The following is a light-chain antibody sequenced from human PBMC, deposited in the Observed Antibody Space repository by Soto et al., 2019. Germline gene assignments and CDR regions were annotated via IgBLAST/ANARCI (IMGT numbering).Light chain of an antibody. J-gene: IGLJ1*01. CDR1: GATSD. Sequence: QPVLTQPPSVSVAPGQRVTISCIGATSDVHWYQHLPGTAPKLLIYGNNNRPSGVPDRFSGSKSGTSASLAITGLQAEDEADYYCQSFDSSLSALYVFGTGTKLTVL. CDR3: QSFDSSLSALYV. CDR2: GNN. V-gene: IGLV1-40*01.